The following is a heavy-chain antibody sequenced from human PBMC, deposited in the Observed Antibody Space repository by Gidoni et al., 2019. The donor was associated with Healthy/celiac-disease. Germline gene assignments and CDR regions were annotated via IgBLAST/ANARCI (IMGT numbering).Heavy chain of an antibody. J-gene: IGHJ6*02. Sequence: QVQLVESGGGVVQPGRSLRLSCAASGFTFRSYGMPGVRQAPGKGLEWVAVISYDGSNKYYADSVKGRFTISRDNSKNTLYLQMNSLRAEDTAVYYCAKGAPYGDLYYYYGMDVWGQGTTVTVSS. CDR1: GFTFRSYG. V-gene: IGHV3-30*18. CDR2: ISYDGSNK. D-gene: IGHD2-21*02. CDR3: AKGAPYGDLYYYYGMDV.